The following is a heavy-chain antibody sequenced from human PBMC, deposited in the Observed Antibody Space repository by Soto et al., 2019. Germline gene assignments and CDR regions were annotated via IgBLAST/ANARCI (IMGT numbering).Heavy chain of an antibody. V-gene: IGHV1-46*01. CDR1: GDTFTDYY. D-gene: IGHD2-21*02. Sequence: QVQLVQSGAAVKKPGASVKVSCKASGDTFTDYYIHWVRQAPGQGLEWMGLVNTSGGHTTYPQHFQGRITMTRDTYTSTLYMALTSLTSEDTAVYYCARGGHVVVVTAALDYWGQGPLVTVSA. J-gene: IGHJ4*02. CDR3: ARGGHVVVVTAALDY. CDR2: VNTSGGHT.